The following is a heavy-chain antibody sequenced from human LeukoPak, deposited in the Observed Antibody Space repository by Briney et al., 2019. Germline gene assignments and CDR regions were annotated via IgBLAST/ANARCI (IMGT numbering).Heavy chain of an antibody. D-gene: IGHD6-13*01. CDR3: AASSSSWYLSWFDP. CDR2: IYHSGST. CDR1: GGSISSGGYS. Sequence: PSQTLSLTCAVSGGSISSGGYSWSWIRQPPGKGLEWIGYIYHSGSTYYNLSLKSRVTISVDRSKNQFSLKLSSVTAADTAVYYCAASSSSWYLSWFDPWGQGTLVTVSS. J-gene: IGHJ5*02. V-gene: IGHV4-30-2*01.